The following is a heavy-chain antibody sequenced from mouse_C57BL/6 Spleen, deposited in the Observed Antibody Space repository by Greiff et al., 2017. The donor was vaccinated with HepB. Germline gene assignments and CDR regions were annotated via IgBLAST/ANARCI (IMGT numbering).Heavy chain of an antibody. CDR1: GYTFTDYY. D-gene: IGHD2-5*01. CDR3: AGSYYSNSWFAY. J-gene: IGHJ3*01. Sequence: VKLMESGAELVKPGASVKISCKASGYTFTDYYINWVKQRPGQGLEWIGKIGPGSGSTYSNEKFKGKATLTADKSSSTAYMQLSSLTSEDSAVYFCAGSYYSNSWFAYWGQGTLVTVSA. CDR2: IGPGSGST. V-gene: IGHV1-77*01.